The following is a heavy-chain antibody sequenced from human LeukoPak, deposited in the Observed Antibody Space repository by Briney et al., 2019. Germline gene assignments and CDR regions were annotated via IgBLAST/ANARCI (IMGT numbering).Heavy chain of an antibody. D-gene: IGHD6-19*01. J-gene: IGHJ4*02. Sequence: GGSLRLSCAASGFTFDDYAMHWVRQAPGKGLEWVSGISWNSGSIGYADSVKGRFTISRDNAKNSLYLQMNSLRAEDTALYYCAKDMSGPLSSWQAFDYWGQGTLVTVSS. CDR1: GFTFDDYA. V-gene: IGHV3-9*01. CDR3: AKDMSGPLSSWQAFDY. CDR2: ISWNSGSI.